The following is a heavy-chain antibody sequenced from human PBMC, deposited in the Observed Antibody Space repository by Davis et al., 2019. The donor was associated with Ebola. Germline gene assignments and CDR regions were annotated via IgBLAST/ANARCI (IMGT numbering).Heavy chain of an antibody. CDR3: AGVGATPY. CDR2: ISSSSSTI. CDR1: GFTFSSYW. Sequence: GESLKISCAASGFTFSSYWMSWVRQAPGKGLEWVSYISSSSSTIYYADSVKGRFTISRDNAKNSLYLQMNSLRDEDTAVYYCAGVGATPYWGQGTLVTVSS. J-gene: IGHJ4*02. D-gene: IGHD1-26*01. V-gene: IGHV3-48*02.